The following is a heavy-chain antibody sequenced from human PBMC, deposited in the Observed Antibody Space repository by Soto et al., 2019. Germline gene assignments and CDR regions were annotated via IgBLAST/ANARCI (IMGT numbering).Heavy chain of an antibody. Sequence: GASVKVSCKASGYTFTTYAMHWVRQAPGQRLEWMGWINAGNGATKYSQNFQDRVTIARDTSANTAFMELSSLRSEDTAVYYCAWGSKGVVLFDDWGKGALVTVAS. D-gene: IGHD2-15*01. CDR3: AWGSKGVVLFDD. CDR1: GYTFTTYA. V-gene: IGHV1-3*01. J-gene: IGHJ4*02. CDR2: INAGNGAT.